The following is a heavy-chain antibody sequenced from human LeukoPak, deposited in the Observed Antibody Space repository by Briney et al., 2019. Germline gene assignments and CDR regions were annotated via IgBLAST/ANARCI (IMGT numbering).Heavy chain of an antibody. CDR2: MNPNSGNT. Sequence: GPVKVSFKASGYTFTSYDINWVRQATGQGLEWMGWMNPNSGNTGYSQKFQGRVTMTRNTSISTAYMELSSLRSEDTAVYYCARVWGSYRYDAFDIWGQGTMVTVSS. V-gene: IGHV1-8*01. J-gene: IGHJ3*02. CDR3: ARVWGSYRYDAFDI. D-gene: IGHD3-16*02. CDR1: GYTFTSYD.